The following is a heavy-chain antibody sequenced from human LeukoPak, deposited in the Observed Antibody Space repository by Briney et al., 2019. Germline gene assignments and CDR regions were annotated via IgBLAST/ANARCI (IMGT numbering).Heavy chain of an antibody. CDR3: AKGAYDYIEIAYFDY. Sequence: QPGGSLRLSCAASGFTFSTYEMNWVRQAPGKGLEWVSYISSSDSTIYYADSVKGRFTISRDKSKNTLYLQMNSLRAEDTAVYYCAKGAYDYIEIAYFDYWGQGSLVTVSS. CDR2: ISSSDSTI. J-gene: IGHJ4*02. V-gene: IGHV3-48*03. CDR1: GFTFSTYE. D-gene: IGHD5-12*01.